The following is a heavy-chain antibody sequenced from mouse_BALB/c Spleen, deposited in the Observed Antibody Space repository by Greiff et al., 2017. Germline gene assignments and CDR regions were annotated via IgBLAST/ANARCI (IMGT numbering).Heavy chain of an antibody. CDR3: ARGVYDNYFDY. CDR1: GYSFTGYY. D-gene: IGHD2-12*01. CDR2: INPYNGAT. J-gene: IGHJ2*01. V-gene: IGHV1-31*01. Sequence: EVQGVESGPELVKPGASVKISCKASGYSFTGYYMHWVKQSHVKSLEWIGRINPYNGATSYNQNFKDKASLTVDKSSSTAYMELHSLTSEDSAVYYCARGVYDNYFDYWGQGTTLTVSS.